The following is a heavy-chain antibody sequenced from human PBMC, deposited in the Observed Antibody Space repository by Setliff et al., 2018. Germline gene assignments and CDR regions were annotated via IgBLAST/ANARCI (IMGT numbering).Heavy chain of an antibody. J-gene: IGHJ4*02. V-gene: IGHV4-61*09. CDR1: GASIGSGGYF. Sequence: SETLSLTCSVSGASIGSGGYFWIWIRQPAGKGLEWIGHISPGGSTNYNPSLRSRVTISLDTSKNHFSLRVNSVTAADTALYYCARSLGSGSYYGSRPFHSDYWGQGIQVTVSS. D-gene: IGHD3-10*01. CDR2: ISPGGST. CDR3: ARSLGSGSYYGSRPFHSDY.